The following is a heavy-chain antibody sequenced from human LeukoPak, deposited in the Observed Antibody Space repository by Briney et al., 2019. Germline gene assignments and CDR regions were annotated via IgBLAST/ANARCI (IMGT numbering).Heavy chain of an antibody. CDR3: GRAAVLGSGSVDY. CDR2: IRPDGRET. D-gene: IGHD3-10*01. Sequence: GGSLRLSCAASGFTFTNHWMHWVRQAPGKGLVWVSRIRPDGRETNHADSVKGRFTISRDNAKNTLYLQMNSLGAEDTAVYYCGRAAVLGSGSVDYWGQGVLVTVPS. CDR1: GFTFTNHW. V-gene: IGHV3-74*01. J-gene: IGHJ4*02.